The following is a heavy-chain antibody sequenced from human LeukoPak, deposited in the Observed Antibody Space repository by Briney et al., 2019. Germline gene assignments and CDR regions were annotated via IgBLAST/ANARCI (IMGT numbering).Heavy chain of an antibody. CDR2: IYYSGST. V-gene: IGHV4-59*01. CDR3: ARVRGCPPHWYFDL. D-gene: IGHD3-22*01. J-gene: IGHJ2*01. Sequence: SETLSLTCTVSGGSISSYYWSWIRQPPGKGLEWIGYIYYSGSTNYNPSLKSRVTISVDTSKNQFSLKLSSVTAADTAVYYCARVRGCPPHWYFDLWGRGTLVTVSS. CDR1: GGSISSYY.